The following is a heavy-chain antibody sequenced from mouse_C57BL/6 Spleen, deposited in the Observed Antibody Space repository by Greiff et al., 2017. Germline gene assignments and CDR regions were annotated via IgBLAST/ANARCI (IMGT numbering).Heavy chain of an antibody. CDR3: ARLDDYDGWYFDV. J-gene: IGHJ1*03. V-gene: IGHV3-8*01. CDR2: ISYSGST. D-gene: IGHD2-4*01. Sequence: EVKLEESGPGLAKPSQTLSLTCSVTGYSITSDYWNWIRKFPGNKLEYMGYISYSGSTYYNPSLKSRISITRDTSKNQYYLQLNSVTTEDTATYXCARLDDYDGWYFDVWGTGTTVTVSS. CDR1: GYSITSDY.